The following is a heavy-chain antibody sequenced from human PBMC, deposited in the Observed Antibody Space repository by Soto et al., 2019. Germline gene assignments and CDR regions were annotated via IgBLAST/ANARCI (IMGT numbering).Heavy chain of an antibody. CDR3: AKALSHFIWSGVGYYYYYGMDV. CDR1: GFKFGEYY. D-gene: IGHD3-3*01. V-gene: IGHV3-11*04. Sequence: SLRLSWAASGFKFGEYYMTWILQDPGKGREWSSYISSSGTTIYNADSAKGRLTISRDNSKNTLYLQMNSLRAGDTAVYYCAKALSHFIWSGVGYYYYYGMDVWRQGTAVTVSS. J-gene: IGHJ6*02. CDR2: ISSSGTTI.